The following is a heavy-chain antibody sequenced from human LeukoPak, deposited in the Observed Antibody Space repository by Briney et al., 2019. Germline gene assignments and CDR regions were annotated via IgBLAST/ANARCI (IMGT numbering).Heavy chain of an antibody. J-gene: IGHJ4*02. D-gene: IGHD3-10*01. CDR2: IYHSGST. CDR1: GYSISSGYY. V-gene: IGHV4-38-2*02. CDR3: AREGYYGSGTIDY. Sequence: PSETLSLTCTVSGYSISSGYYWGWIRQPPGKGLEWIGSIYHSGSTYYNPSLKSRVTISVDTSKNQFSLKLSSVTAADTAVYYCAREGYYGSGTIDYWGQGTLVTVSS.